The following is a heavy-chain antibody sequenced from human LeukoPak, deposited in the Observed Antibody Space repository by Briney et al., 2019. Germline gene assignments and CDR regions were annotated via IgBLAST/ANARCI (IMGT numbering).Heavy chain of an antibody. CDR1: GFTFSSYA. CDR2: ISGSGGST. CDR3: AKLASSGWSNHWYFDL. D-gene: IGHD6-19*01. J-gene: IGHJ2*01. Sequence: GGSLRLSCAASGFTFSSYAMSWVRQAPGKGLEWVSAISGSGGSTYYADSVKGRFTISRDNSKSTLYLQMNSLGAEDTAVYYCAKLASSGWSNHWYFDLWGRGTLVTVSS. V-gene: IGHV3-23*01.